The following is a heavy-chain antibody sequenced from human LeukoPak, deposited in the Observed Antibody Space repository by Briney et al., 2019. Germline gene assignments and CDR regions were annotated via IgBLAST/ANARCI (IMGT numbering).Heavy chain of an antibody. D-gene: IGHD3-10*01. J-gene: IGHJ3*02. Sequence: GGSLRLSCAASGFTFDDYGMSWVRQAPGKGLEWVSGINWNGGRTGDADSVKGRFTISRDNAKNSLYLQMNSLRAEDTALYYCARGPPYYYGSGSSLRGAFDIWGQGTMVTVSS. CDR3: ARGPPYYYGSGSSLRGAFDI. V-gene: IGHV3-20*04. CDR1: GFTFDDYG. CDR2: INWNGGRT.